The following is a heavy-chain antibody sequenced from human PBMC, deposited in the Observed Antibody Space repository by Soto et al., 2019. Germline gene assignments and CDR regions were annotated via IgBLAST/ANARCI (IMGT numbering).Heavy chain of an antibody. D-gene: IGHD6-13*01. Sequence: PSETLSLTCTVSGGSINSGGYYWSWIRQHPGKGLEWIGYIYYSGSTYYNPSLESRVTISVDTSKNQFSLKLSSVTAADTAVYYCACSSSSWRRFDYWGQGTLVTVS. CDR3: ACSSSSWRRFDY. CDR1: GGSINSGGYY. J-gene: IGHJ4*02. CDR2: IYYSGST. V-gene: IGHV4-31*03.